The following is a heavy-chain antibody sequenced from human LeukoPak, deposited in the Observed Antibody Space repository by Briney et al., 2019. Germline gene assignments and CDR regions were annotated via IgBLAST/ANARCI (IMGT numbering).Heavy chain of an antibody. CDR3: ARHLISRTND. J-gene: IGHJ4*02. V-gene: IGHV3-21*01. CDR1: GFTSGGYT. D-gene: IGHD6-13*01. Sequence: GGSLRPSFPPSGFTSGGYTMNWVRQSPGKGLEWVSSISSSGYYIYYADSVKGRFTISRDNAKNSLYLQMNSLRAEDTAVYYCARHLISRTNDWGQATPVTVSS. CDR2: ISSSGYYI.